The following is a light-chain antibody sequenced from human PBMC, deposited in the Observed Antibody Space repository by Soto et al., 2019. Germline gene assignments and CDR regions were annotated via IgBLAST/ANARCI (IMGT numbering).Light chain of an antibody. Sequence: DIQMTQSPSSLSASVGDRVAITCRASQGISNSLAWYQQKPGKVPKLLIYAASTLQSGVPSRFSGSGSGTDFTLTISSLQSEDVATYYCQKYNSAPWTFGQGTKVEIK. CDR2: AAS. CDR1: QGISNS. CDR3: QKYNSAPWT. J-gene: IGKJ1*01. V-gene: IGKV1-27*01.